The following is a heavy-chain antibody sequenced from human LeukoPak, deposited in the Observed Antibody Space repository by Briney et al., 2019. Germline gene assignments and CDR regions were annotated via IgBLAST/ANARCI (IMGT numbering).Heavy chain of an antibody. V-gene: IGHV4-39*01. J-gene: IGHJ4*02. CDR3: ARHGWQYQLPFLDY. Sequence: SETLSLTCTVSGVSISSSNSYWGWIRQPPGKGLEWIGSIYYSGSTYYNPSLKSRVTISVDTSKNQFSLKLSSVTAADTAVYYCARHGWQYQLPFLDYWGQGTLVTVSS. CDR1: GVSISSSNSY. CDR2: IYYSGST. D-gene: IGHD2-2*01.